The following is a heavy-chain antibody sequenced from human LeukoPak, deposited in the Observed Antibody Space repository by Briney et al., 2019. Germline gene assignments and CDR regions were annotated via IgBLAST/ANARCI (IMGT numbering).Heavy chain of an antibody. CDR1: GFTFSSYS. J-gene: IGHJ4*02. CDR3: ARVYYGSGSHI. Sequence: AGGSLRLSCAASGFTFSSYSMNWVRQAPGKGLEWVSCISSSSSTIYYADSVKGRFTISRDNAKNSLYLQMNSLRAEDTAVYYCARVYYGSGSHIWGQGTLVTVSS. D-gene: IGHD3-10*01. CDR2: ISSSSSTI. V-gene: IGHV3-48*01.